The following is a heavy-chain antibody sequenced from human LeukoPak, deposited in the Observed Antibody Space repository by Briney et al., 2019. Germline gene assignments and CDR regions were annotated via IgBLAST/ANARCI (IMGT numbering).Heavy chain of an antibody. J-gene: IGHJ6*03. CDR2: IMPLFGTA. CDR3: ASGSLGDGYGVGDYYLYMDV. V-gene: IGHV1-69*05. Sequence: SVKVSCKASGGTFNSYAISWVRQAPGQGLEWMGGIMPLFGTANYAQEFQGRVTFTTDESASTAYMEVSSLRSEDTAVYYCASGSLGDGYGVGDYYLYMDVWGKGTTVTVSS. D-gene: IGHD5-24*01. CDR1: GGTFNSYA.